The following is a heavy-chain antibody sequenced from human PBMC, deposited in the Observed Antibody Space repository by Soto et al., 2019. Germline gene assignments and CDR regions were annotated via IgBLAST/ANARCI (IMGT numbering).Heavy chain of an antibody. CDR2: IYPGDSDT. J-gene: IGHJ6*02. CDR1: GYSFTSYW. Sequence: PGESLKISCKGSGYSFTSYWIGWVRQMPGKGLEWMGIIYPGDSDTRYSPSFQGQVTISADKSISTAYLQWSSLKASDTAMYYCARHPTSMQGYYYYYYGMDVWGQGTTVTVS. V-gene: IGHV5-51*01. CDR3: ARHPTSMQGYYYYYYGMDV.